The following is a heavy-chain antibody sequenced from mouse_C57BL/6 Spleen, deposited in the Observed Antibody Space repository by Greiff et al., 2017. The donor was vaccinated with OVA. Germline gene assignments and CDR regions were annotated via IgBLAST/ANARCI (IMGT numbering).Heavy chain of an antibody. Sequence: VQLKQSGAELVRPGASVKLSCTASGFNIKDYYMHWVKQRPEQGLEWIGRIDPEDGDTEYAPKFQGKATMTADTSSNTAYLQLSSLTSEDTAVYYCTTFEYYGSSYVSSWFAYWGQGTLVTVSA. J-gene: IGHJ3*01. D-gene: IGHD1-1*01. CDR2: IDPEDGDT. CDR3: TTFEYYGSSYVSSWFAY. CDR1: GFNIKDYY. V-gene: IGHV14-1*01.